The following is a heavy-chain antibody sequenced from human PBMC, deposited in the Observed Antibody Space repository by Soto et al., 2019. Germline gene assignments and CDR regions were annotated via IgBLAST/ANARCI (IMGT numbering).Heavy chain of an antibody. D-gene: IGHD2-2*01. J-gene: IGHJ6*02. CDR2: ISAYNGNT. CDR3: ARIEDCSITTCSFPTRFHMRGYYYYYGMDV. Sequence: ASVKVSCKASGYTFSNYGITWVRQAPGQGLEWMGWISAYNGNTHFAQKFQGRVTMTTDTPTTTAFMELRSLRSDDTAVYYCARIEDCSITTCSFPTRFHMRGYYYYYGMDVWGPGITVTVSS. V-gene: IGHV1-18*01. CDR1: GYTFSNYG.